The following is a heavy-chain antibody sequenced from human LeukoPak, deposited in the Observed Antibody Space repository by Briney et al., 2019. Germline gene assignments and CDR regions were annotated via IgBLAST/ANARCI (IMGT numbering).Heavy chain of an antibody. Sequence: QTGGSLRLSCAASGFVFSDYSMNWVRQTPGKGLEWVANVRGSGSGMGYGSYYGDSVKGRFTISRDNAKTSLYLQMNSLRADDTAVYYCARDDNWGFDYWGQGALVTVSS. CDR2: VRGSGSGM. V-gene: IGHV3-48*04. D-gene: IGHD7-27*01. CDR1: GFVFSDYS. J-gene: IGHJ4*02. CDR3: ARDDNWGFDY.